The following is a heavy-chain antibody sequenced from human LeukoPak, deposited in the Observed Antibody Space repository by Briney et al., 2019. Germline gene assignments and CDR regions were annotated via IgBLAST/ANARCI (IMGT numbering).Heavy chain of an antibody. D-gene: IGHD6-13*01. Sequence: KPSQTLSLTCAVSGGSISSGGYSWSWIRQPPGKGLEWIGYIYHSGSTYYNPSLKSRVTISVDRSKNQFSLKLSSVTAADTAVYYCARGSIAAAYQFDPWGQGTLVTVSS. CDR2: IYHSGST. J-gene: IGHJ5*02. V-gene: IGHV4-30-2*01. CDR1: GGSISSGGYS. CDR3: ARGSIAAAYQFDP.